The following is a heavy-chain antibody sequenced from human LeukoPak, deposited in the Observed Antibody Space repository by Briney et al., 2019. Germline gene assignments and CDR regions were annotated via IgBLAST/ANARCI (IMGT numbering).Heavy chain of an antibody. CDR1: GYSISSGYY. J-gene: IGHJ4*02. CDR3: ARHYDYVWGSYRFDY. V-gene: IGHV4-38-2*01. CDR2: IYYSGST. D-gene: IGHD3-16*02. Sequence: SETLSLTYAVSGYSISSGYYWGWIRQPPGKGLEWIGSIYYSGSTYYNPSLKSRVTISVDTSKNQFSLKLSSVTAADTAVYYCARHYDYVWGSYRFDYWGQGTLVTVSS.